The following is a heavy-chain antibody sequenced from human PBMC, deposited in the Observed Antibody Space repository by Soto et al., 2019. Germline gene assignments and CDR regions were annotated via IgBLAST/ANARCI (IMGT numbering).Heavy chain of an antibody. Sequence: SETLSVTCAVAGGSISSSNWWRWVRQPPGKGLEWIGEIYHSGSTNYNPSLKSRVTISVDKSKNQFSLKLSSVTAADTAVYYCARENSTIFGVVTHNWFDPWGQGTLVTVSS. CDR2: IYHSGST. D-gene: IGHD3-3*01. V-gene: IGHV4-4*02. J-gene: IGHJ5*02. CDR1: GGSISSSNW. CDR3: ARENSTIFGVVTHNWFDP.